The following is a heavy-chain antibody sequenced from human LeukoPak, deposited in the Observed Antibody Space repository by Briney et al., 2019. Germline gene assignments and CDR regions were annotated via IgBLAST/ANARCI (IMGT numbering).Heavy chain of an antibody. J-gene: IGHJ4*02. V-gene: IGHV4-59*12. Sequence: PSETLSLTCTVSGGSISSYYWSWIRQPPGKGLEWIGYIYYSGSTNYNPSLKSRVTISVDTPKNQFSLKLSSVTAADTAVYYCARENNDYGGKKAFDYWGQGTLVTVSS. CDR1: GGSISSYY. D-gene: IGHD4-23*01. CDR3: ARENNDYGGKKAFDY. CDR2: IYYSGST.